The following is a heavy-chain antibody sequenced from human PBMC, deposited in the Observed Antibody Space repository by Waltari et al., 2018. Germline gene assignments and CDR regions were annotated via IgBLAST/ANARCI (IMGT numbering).Heavy chain of an antibody. D-gene: IGHD5-12*01. Sequence: EVQLVESGGGLVQPGRSLRLSCAASGFTFDDYAMHWVRQAPGKGLEWVSGISWNSGSIGYADAVKGRFTISRDNAKNSLYLQMNSLRAEDTALYYCAKGIVATITTIDYWGQGTLVTVSS. CDR3: AKGIVATITTIDY. CDR1: GFTFDDYA. J-gene: IGHJ4*02. V-gene: IGHV3-9*01. CDR2: ISWNSGSI.